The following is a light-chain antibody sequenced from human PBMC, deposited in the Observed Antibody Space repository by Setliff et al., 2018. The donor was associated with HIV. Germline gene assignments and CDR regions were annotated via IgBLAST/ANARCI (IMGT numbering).Light chain of an antibody. CDR2: DVR. CDR3: SSYTTSITFV. J-gene: IGLJ1*01. V-gene: IGLV2-14*01. CDR1: SSDIGAYNY. Sequence: QSVLTQPASVSGSPGQSITISCTGTSSDIGAYNYVSWYQQHPGKVPKVIIYDVRKRPSGVSNRFSGSKSGNTASLTISGLQAEDEAAYYCSSYTTSITFVFGTGTKV.